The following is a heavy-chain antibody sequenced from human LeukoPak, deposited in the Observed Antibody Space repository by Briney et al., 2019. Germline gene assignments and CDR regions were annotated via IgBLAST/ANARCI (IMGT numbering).Heavy chain of an antibody. D-gene: IGHD1-26*01. CDR2: ISGSGGST. Sequence: GGSLRLSCAASGFTFSSYAMSWVRQAPGKGLEWVSAISGSGGSTYYADSVKGRFTISRDNSKNTLYLQMNSLRAEDTAVYYCAKDLATNPWELRDYFDYWGQGTLVTVSS. CDR1: GFTFSSYA. V-gene: IGHV3-23*01. CDR3: AKDLATNPWELRDYFDY. J-gene: IGHJ4*02.